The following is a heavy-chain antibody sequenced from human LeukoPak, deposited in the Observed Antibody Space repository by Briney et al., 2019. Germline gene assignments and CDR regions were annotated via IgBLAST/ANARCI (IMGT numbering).Heavy chain of an antibody. Sequence: SETLSLTCTVSGGSISSNYWSWIRQPPGKGLEWIGYSYYSGNTNYNPSLKSRVTISVDTSKNQFYLKLTPVTAADMAVYYCAGTSYYFDYWGQGTLVTVSS. CDR3: AGTSYYFDY. J-gene: IGHJ4*02. CDR1: GGSISSNY. V-gene: IGHV4-59*08. CDR2: SYYSGNT. D-gene: IGHD1-1*01.